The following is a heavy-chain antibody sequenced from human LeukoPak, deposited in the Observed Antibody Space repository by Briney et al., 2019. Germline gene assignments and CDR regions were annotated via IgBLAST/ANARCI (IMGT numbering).Heavy chain of an antibody. CDR3: ARDRDVDYGNDGLDI. V-gene: IGHV3-48*03. J-gene: IGHJ3*02. CDR2: ISASGQTI. Sequence: PGGSLRLSCAASGFSFSTYEFHWVRHAPGKGLEWVSYISASGQTIYYADSVRGRFTISRDNAKNSLYLQMNSLGAEDTAVYHCARDRDVDYGNDGLDIWGQGTTVTVSS. CDR1: GFSFSTYE. D-gene: IGHD4/OR15-4a*01.